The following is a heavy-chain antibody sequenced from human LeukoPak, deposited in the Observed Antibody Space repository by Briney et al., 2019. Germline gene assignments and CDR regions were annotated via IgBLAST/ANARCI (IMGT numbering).Heavy chain of an antibody. V-gene: IGHV1-18*04. CDR1: GYTFTSYG. J-gene: IGHJ5*02. Sequence: ASVKVSCKASGYTFTSYGISWVRQPPAQGLEWMGWISAYNGNTNYAQKLQGRVTMTTDTSTSTAYMELRSLRSDDTAVYYCARDYPFNYYYGSGSYYSNWFDPWGQGTLVTVSS. CDR3: ARDYPFNYYYGSGSYYSNWFDP. D-gene: IGHD3-10*01. CDR2: ISAYNGNT.